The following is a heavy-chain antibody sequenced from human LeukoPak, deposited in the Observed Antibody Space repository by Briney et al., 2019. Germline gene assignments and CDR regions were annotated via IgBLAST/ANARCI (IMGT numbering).Heavy chain of an antibody. V-gene: IGHV4-4*02. CDR1: GGSISSSNW. D-gene: IGHD3-10*01. CDR3: ASRLYGSGSYDY. Sequence: PSETLSLTCAVSGGSISSSNWWSWVRQPPGKGLERIGEIYHSGSTNYNPSLKSRVTISVDKSKNQFSLKLSSVTAADTAVYYCASRLYGSGSYDYWGQGTLVTVSS. J-gene: IGHJ4*02. CDR2: IYHSGST.